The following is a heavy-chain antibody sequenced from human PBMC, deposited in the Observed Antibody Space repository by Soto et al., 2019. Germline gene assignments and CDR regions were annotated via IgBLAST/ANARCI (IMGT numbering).Heavy chain of an antibody. V-gene: IGHV1-3*01. CDR3: ARGEGYCSGGTCYRWLHT. CDR1: GYTFTKYA. D-gene: IGHD2-15*01. Sequence: ASVKVSCKASGYTFTKYALHWVRQAPGQRLEWMGWINAGNGNTKYSQKFQGRVTITRDTSASTSYMQLSSLRSEDTAVYYCARGEGYCSGGTCYRWLHTWGQGTLVTVSS. J-gene: IGHJ5*02. CDR2: INAGNGNT.